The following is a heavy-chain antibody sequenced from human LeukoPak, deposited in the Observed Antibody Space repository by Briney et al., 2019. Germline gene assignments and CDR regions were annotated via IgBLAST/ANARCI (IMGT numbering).Heavy chain of an antibody. V-gene: IGHV3-21*01. CDR2: ISSSSSYI. CDR3: ARAPSWDYYDSSGYYCSY. CDR1: GFTFSSYS. D-gene: IGHD3-22*01. J-gene: IGHJ4*02. Sequence: GGSLRLSCAASGFTFSSYSMNWVRQAPGKGLEWVSSISSSSSYIYYADSVKGRFTISRDNAKNSLYLQMNSLRAEDTAVYYCARAPSWDYYDSSGYYCSYWGQGTLVTVSS.